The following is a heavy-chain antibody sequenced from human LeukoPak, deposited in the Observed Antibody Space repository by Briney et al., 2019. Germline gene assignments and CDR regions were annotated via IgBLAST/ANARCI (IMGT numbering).Heavy chain of an antibody. Sequence: PSETLSLTCAVSGYSIRSGYYWGWIRQPPGKGLEWIGSIYHSGSTYYNPSLKSRVTISVDTSKNQFSLKLSSVTAADTAVYYCARLGLQHYMDVWGKGTTVTVSS. CDR3: ARLGLQHYMDV. CDR2: IYHSGST. J-gene: IGHJ6*03. V-gene: IGHV4-38-2*01. CDR1: GYSIRSGYY. D-gene: IGHD4-11*01.